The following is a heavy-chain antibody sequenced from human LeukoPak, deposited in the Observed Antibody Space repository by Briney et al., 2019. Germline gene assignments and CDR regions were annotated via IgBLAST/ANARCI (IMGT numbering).Heavy chain of an antibody. CDR1: GFTFSNYA. CDR3: AKGQGVTIFGVTT. D-gene: IGHD3-3*01. Sequence: PGGSLRLSCAASGFTFSNYAMSWVRQAPGKGLEWVSAISGSGGSTFYADSVKGRFTISRDNSKNTLYLQMDSLRVEDTAVYYCAKGQGVTIFGVTTWGQGTLVTVSS. CDR2: ISGSGGST. J-gene: IGHJ5*02. V-gene: IGHV3-23*01.